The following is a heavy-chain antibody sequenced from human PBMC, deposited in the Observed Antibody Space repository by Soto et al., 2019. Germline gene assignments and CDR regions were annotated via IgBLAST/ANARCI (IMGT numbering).Heavy chain of an antibody. J-gene: IGHJ4*02. Sequence: ASVKVSCKASGYTFTSYYMHWVRQAPGQGLEWMGIINPSGGSTSYAQKFQGRVTISRDTSQSTLYLQMNSLRADDTAMYYCARWSYLDYWGQGTRVTVSS. CDR1: GYTFTSYY. D-gene: IGHD3-3*01. CDR3: ARWSYLDY. V-gene: IGHV1-46*01. CDR2: INPSGGST.